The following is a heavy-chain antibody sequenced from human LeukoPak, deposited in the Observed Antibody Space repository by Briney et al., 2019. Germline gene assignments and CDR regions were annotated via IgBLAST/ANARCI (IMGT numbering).Heavy chain of an antibody. CDR3: VRSAFGSSWSEN. V-gene: IGHV4-61*02. D-gene: IGHD6-13*01. Sequence: SQTLSLTCTVSGGSISSGSYYWSWIRQPAGKGLEWIGRIYASGSTIYSPSLKSRVTISVDTSKNQFSLKLSSVTAADTAVYYCVRSAFGSSWSENWGQGTLVTVSS. J-gene: IGHJ4*02. CDR2: IYASGST. CDR1: GGSISSGSYY.